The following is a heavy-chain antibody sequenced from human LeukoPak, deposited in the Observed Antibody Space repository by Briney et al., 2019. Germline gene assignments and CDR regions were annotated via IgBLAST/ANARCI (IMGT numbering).Heavy chain of an antibody. D-gene: IGHD3-16*01. V-gene: IGHV3-30*02. CDR2: IRYDGSNK. CDR1: GFTFSSYG. J-gene: IGHJ4*02. Sequence: GGSLRLSCAASGFTFSSYGMHWVRQAPGKGLEWVAFIRYDGSNKYYEDSVKGRFTISRDNSKNTLYLQMNSLRAEDTAVYSCAKDRMITFGGTGPFDYWGQGTLVTVSS. CDR3: AKDRMITFGGTGPFDY.